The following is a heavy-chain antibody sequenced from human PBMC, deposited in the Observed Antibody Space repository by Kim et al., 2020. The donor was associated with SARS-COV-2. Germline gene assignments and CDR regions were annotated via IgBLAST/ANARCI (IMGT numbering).Heavy chain of an antibody. J-gene: IGHJ6*02. CDR1: GFTFSSYW. D-gene: IGHD1-26*01. V-gene: IGHV3-7*01. CDR3: ARCGWELLPYYYYGMDV. Sequence: GGSLRLSCAASGFTFSSYWMSWVRQAPGKGLEWVANIKQDGSEKYYVDSVKGRFTISRDNAKNSLYLQMNSLRAEDTAVYYCARCGWELLPYYYYGMDVWGQGTTVTVSS. CDR2: IKQDGSEK.